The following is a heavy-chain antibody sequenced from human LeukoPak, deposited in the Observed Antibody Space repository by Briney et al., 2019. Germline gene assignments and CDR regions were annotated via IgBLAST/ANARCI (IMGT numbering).Heavy chain of an antibody. CDR3: ARGRSSTSPWAFDL. CDR2: ISVSDGIT. Sequence: GGSLRLSCAASGFTFSDYYMTWIRQAPGKGLDWVSYISVSDGITSYADSVTGRFTISRDNSKNSLYLQMNSLRAEDRAVCYCARGRSSTSPWAFDLWGQGTLVTVSS. V-gene: IGHV3-11*04. CDR1: GFTFSDYY. J-gene: IGHJ3*01. D-gene: IGHD2-2*01.